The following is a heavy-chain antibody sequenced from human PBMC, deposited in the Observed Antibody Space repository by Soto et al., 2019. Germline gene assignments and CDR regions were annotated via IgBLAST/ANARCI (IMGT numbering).Heavy chain of an antibody. CDR1: GYTFTSYG. J-gene: IGHJ6*02. CDR3: AGRAWELLTLDYYYGMDV. V-gene: IGHV1-18*01. D-gene: IGHD1-26*01. Sequence: ASVKVSCKASGYTFTSYGISWVRQAPGQGLEWMGWISAYNGNTNYAQKLQDRVTMTTDTSTSTAYMELRSLRSDDTAVYYCAGRAWELLTLDYYYGMDVWGQGTTVTVSS. CDR2: ISAYNGNT.